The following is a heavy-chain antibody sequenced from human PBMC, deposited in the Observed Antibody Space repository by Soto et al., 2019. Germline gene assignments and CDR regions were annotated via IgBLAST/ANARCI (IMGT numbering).Heavy chain of an antibody. CDR3: TRAPIGGYGSGSTFGMDV. V-gene: IGHV3-49*03. CDR2: IRSKAYGGTT. J-gene: IGHJ6*02. CDR1: GFTFGDYA. D-gene: IGHD3-10*01. Sequence: PGGSLRLSCTASGFTFGDYAMSWFRQAPGKGLEWVGFIRSKAYGGTTEYAASVKGRFTISRDDSKSIAYLQMNSLKTEDTAVYYCTRAPIGGYGSGSTFGMDVWGQGTTVTVSS.